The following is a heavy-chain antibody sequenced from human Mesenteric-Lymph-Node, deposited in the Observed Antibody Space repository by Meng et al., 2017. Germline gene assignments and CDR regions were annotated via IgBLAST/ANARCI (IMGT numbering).Heavy chain of an antibody. Sequence: QVQLLELGPGLVRPSGTLSLTCTGSGGSISSGGYYWSWIRQHPGKGLEWFGHIYYSGSTFYNPSLKRRVIISIDTSKNQFSLNLRSVTAADTAVYYCARVSSGWDYFDYWGQGTLVTVSS. CDR1: GGSISSGGYY. J-gene: IGHJ4*02. D-gene: IGHD6-19*01. CDR2: IYYSGST. V-gene: IGHV4-31*03. CDR3: ARVSSGWDYFDY.